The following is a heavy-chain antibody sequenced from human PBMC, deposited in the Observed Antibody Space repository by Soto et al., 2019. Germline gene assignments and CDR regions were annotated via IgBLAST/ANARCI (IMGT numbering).Heavy chain of an antibody. Sequence: GGSLRLSCAASGFTFSSYSMNWVRQAPGKGLEWVSSISSSSSYIYYADSVKGRFTISRDNAKNSLYLQMNSLRAEDTAVYYCARASSGWSPNCFDPWGQGTLVTVSS. D-gene: IGHD6-19*01. CDR2: ISSSSSYI. CDR1: GFTFSSYS. V-gene: IGHV3-21*01. J-gene: IGHJ5*02. CDR3: ARASSGWSPNCFDP.